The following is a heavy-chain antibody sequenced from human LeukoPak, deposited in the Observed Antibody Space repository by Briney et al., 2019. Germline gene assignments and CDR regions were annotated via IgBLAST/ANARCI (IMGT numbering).Heavy chain of an antibody. CDR1: RYTFTSDD. Sequence: ASVKVSCKASRYTFTSDDINWVLQATGQGLEWMGWMNPNSGNTGYAQKFQGRVTMTRNTSISTAYMELSSLRSEDTAVYYCARGRGEFITIFGVVIPNAFDDYYYMDVWGKGTTVTVSS. CDR2: MNPNSGNT. V-gene: IGHV1-8*01. J-gene: IGHJ6*03. CDR3: ARGRGEFITIFGVVIPNAFDDYYYMDV. D-gene: IGHD3-3*01.